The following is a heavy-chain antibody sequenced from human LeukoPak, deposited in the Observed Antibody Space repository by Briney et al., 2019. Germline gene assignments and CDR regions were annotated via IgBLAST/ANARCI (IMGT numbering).Heavy chain of an antibody. V-gene: IGHV3-30*04. CDR3: ARPDDSESFYRANHY. CDR1: GFGFNSYP. Sequence: GRSLRLSCAASGFGFNSYPMHWVRQAPGKGLEWVAVISNDGNNKYYADSVKGRFTISRDNFNYTLSLQMNGLRVEDTAVYYCARPDDSESFYRANHYWGRGTLVTVS. D-gene: IGHD3-10*01. CDR2: ISNDGNNK. J-gene: IGHJ4*02.